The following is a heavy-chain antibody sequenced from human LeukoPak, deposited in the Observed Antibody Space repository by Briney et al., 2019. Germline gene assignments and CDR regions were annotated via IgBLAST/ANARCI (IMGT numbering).Heavy chain of an antibody. CDR3: ARVYSGYDLPGSLANYYFDY. D-gene: IGHD5-12*01. CDR2: INHSGGT. Sequence: PSETLSLTCAVYGGSFSDYSWSWIRQPPGKGLEWIGEINHSGGTNHNPSLMSRVIMSVDTSKNQFSLKLSSVTAADTAVYYCARVYSGYDLPGSLANYYFDYWGQGTLVTVSS. J-gene: IGHJ4*02. V-gene: IGHV4-34*01. CDR1: GGSFSDYS.